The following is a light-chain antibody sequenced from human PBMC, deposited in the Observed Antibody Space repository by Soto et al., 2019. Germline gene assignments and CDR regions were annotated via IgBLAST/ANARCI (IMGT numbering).Light chain of an antibody. V-gene: IGKV1-5*01. J-gene: IGKJ1*01. Sequence: DIQMTQSPSTLSASVGDRVTITCRASQSISSWLAWYQQKPGKAPNLLIYAASSLKSGVPSRFSGSGSGTEFTLTISSLQPDDFATYYCQQYNSYSRTFGQGTKV. CDR1: QSISSW. CDR2: AAS. CDR3: QQYNSYSRT.